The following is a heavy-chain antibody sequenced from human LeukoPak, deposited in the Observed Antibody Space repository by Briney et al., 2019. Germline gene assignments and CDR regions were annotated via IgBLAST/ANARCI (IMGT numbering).Heavy chain of an antibody. CDR3: ARDSIHYDILTGYYSSNWFDP. Sequence: SQTLSLTCAVSGGSISSGGYSWSWIRQPPGKGLEWIGYIYHSGSTYYNPSLKSRVTISVDRSKNQFSLKLSSVTAADTAVYYCARDSIHYDILTGYYSSNWFDPWGQRTLVTVSS. CDR2: IYHSGST. J-gene: IGHJ5*02. CDR1: GGSISSGGYS. V-gene: IGHV4-30-2*01. D-gene: IGHD3-9*01.